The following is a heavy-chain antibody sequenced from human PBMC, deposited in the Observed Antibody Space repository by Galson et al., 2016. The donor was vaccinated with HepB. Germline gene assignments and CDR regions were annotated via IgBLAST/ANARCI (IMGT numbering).Heavy chain of an antibody. CDR2: INPNNDVP. CDR1: GYTFSDYF. CDR3: ARAKVPTVNSQHYFYYYGMDV. Sequence: SVKVSCKASGYTFSDYFMHWVRQAPGHGPEWMGWINPNNDVPHYAQRFQGRVTMTRDTPITTVYMDLTRLTYDDTAVYYCARAKVPTVNSQHYFYYYGMDVWGQGTTVTVSS. V-gene: IGHV1-2*02. J-gene: IGHJ6*02. D-gene: IGHD2-21*01.